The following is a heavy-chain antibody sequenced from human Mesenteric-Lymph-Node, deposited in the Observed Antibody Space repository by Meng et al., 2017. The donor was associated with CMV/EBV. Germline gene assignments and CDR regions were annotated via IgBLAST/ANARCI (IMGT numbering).Heavy chain of an antibody. Sequence: GESLKISCAASEFTFNTYWMGWVRQAPGKGLEWAANIRQDGSEKYYVDSVKGRFTISRDNARNSLYLQMNSLRAEDTALYYCTRANRDSKYYAVDVWGQGTKVTVSS. D-gene: IGHD3-22*01. V-gene: IGHV3-7*01. J-gene: IGHJ6*02. CDR2: IRQDGSEK. CDR1: EFTFNTYW. CDR3: TRANRDSKYYAVDV.